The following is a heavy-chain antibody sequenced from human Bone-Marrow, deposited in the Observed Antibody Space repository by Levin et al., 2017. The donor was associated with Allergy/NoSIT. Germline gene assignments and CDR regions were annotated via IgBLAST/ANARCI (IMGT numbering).Heavy chain of an antibody. D-gene: IGHD1/OR15-1a*01. CDR1: GFTFKSHT. V-gene: IGHV3-7*03. Sequence: PGGSLRLSCAASGFTFKSHTMSWVRQAPGKGLEWVADISKDGSGAYYVDSVEGRFTISRDNTKNSLFLQMNSLRVEDAAVYYCARDWGDNNRAFDYWGQGTLVTVSS. CDR3: ARDWGDNNRAFDY. J-gene: IGHJ4*02. CDR2: ISKDGSGA.